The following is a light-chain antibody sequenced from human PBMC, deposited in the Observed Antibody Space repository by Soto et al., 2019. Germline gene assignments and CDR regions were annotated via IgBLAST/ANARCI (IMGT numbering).Light chain of an antibody. V-gene: IGKV3-20*01. CDR1: QSVSSSY. CDR2: GAS. CDR3: QQYGSSPLT. Sequence: EIVLTQSPGTLSLSPGERATLSCRASQSVSSSYLAWYQQKPGQAPRLLIYGASSRATGIPDRFSGSGSDTDFTLTISRLEPEDCAVYYCQQYGSSPLTFGPGTQVDIK. J-gene: IGKJ3*01.